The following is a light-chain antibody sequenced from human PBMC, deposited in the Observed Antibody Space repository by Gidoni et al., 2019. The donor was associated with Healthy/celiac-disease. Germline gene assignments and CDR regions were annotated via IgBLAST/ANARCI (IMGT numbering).Light chain of an antibody. J-gene: IGKJ3*01. CDR1: QGISSY. CDR2: AAS. CDR3: QQLNSYPLFT. V-gene: IGKV1-9*01. Sequence: DIQLTQSTSFLSASVGDRVNITCRASQGISSYLAWYQQKPVKAPKLLIYAASTLQSGVPSRFSGSGSGTDFTLTISSLQPEDFATYFCQQLNSYPLFTFGPGTKVDIK.